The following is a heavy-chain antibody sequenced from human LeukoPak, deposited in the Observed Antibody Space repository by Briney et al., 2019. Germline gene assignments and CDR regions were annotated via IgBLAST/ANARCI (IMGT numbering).Heavy chain of an antibody. Sequence: ASVKVSCKASGYTFTSYAIHWVRQAPGQRLEWMGWINAGNGNTKCSQKFQGRVTITRGTSASTAYMELSSLRSEDTAVYYCARGIGASSGWYVIDYWGQGTLVTVSS. J-gene: IGHJ4*02. V-gene: IGHV1-3*01. CDR1: GYTFTSYA. CDR3: ARGIGASSGWYVIDY. CDR2: INAGNGNT. D-gene: IGHD6-19*01.